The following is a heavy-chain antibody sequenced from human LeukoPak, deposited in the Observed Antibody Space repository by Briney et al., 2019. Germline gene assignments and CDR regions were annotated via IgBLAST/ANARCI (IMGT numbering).Heavy chain of an antibody. CDR1: GFTLSSYA. D-gene: IGHD6-13*01. V-gene: IGHV3-23*01. Sequence: PGGSLRLSCAGSGFTLSSYAMSWVRQAPGKGLEWVSGISGSGTTYYADSVKGRFTISRDNSKNTLYLEMNSLRAEETAVYHCAKGTSPGSSGHNWFAPWGQGPLVTVSS. CDR3: AKGTSPGSSGHNWFAP. J-gene: IGHJ5*02. CDR2: ISGSGTT.